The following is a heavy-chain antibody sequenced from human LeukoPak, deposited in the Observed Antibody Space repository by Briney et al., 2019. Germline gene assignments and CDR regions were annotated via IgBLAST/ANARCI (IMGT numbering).Heavy chain of an antibody. V-gene: IGHV4-59*12. CDR2: IYYSGST. CDR3: ARDEASYYYDSSGYPPGAFDI. D-gene: IGHD3-22*01. Sequence: SETLSLTCTVSGGSISSYYWSWIRQPPGKGLEWIGYIYYSGSTNYNPSLKSRVTISVDTSKNQFSLKLSSVTAADTAVYYCARDEASYYYDSSGYPPGAFDIWGQGTMVTVSS. J-gene: IGHJ3*02. CDR1: GGSISSYY.